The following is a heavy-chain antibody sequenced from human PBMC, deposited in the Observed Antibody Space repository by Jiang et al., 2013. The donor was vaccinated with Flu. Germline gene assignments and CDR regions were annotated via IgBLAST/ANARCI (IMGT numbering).Heavy chain of an antibody. Sequence: YYRSKWYNDYAVSVKSRVTINPDTSKNQFSLQLNSVTPEDTAVYYCARDITFYDSSGYYYDPLDPWGQGTLVTVSS. J-gene: IGHJ5*02. CDR3: ARDITFYDSSGYYYDPLDP. V-gene: IGHV6-1*01. D-gene: IGHD3-22*01. CDR2: YYRSKWYN.